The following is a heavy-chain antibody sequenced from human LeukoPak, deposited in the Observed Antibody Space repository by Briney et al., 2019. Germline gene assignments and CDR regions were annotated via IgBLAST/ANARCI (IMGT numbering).Heavy chain of an antibody. J-gene: IGHJ4*02. CDR2: INAGNGST. CDR3: ARDTYDYVWGSYRYFPGDFDY. D-gene: IGHD3-16*02. V-gene: IGHV1-3*01. Sequence: GASVTVSFKASGYTFTSYAMHWVRQAPGQRLEWMGWINAGNGSTKYSQKFQGRVNITRDTTASTAYMELSSLRSEDTAVYYCARDTYDYVWGSYRYFPGDFDYWGQGTLVTVSS. CDR1: GYTFTSYA.